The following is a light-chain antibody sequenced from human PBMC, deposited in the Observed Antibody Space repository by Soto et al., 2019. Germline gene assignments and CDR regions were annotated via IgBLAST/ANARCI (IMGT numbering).Light chain of an antibody. Sequence: QSALTQPASVSGSPGQSITISCTGTSSDIGGYNSVSWYQQHPGKAPKLVIYAVSNRPSGVSSRFSGSKSGNTASLTMSGLQAEDEATYYCGSYRISTAVFGTGTKLTVL. CDR1: SSDIGGYNS. V-gene: IGLV2-14*01. CDR2: AVS. CDR3: GSYRISTAV. J-gene: IGLJ1*01.